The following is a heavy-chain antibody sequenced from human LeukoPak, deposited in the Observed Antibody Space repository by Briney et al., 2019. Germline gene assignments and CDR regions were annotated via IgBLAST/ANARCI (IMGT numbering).Heavy chain of an antibody. CDR2: ISYDGGNK. J-gene: IGHJ4*02. CDR3: AKKPYDSSGYMPD. V-gene: IGHV3-30-3*02. CDR1: GFTFSTYA. D-gene: IGHD3-22*01. Sequence: GGSLRLSCAVSGFTFSTYAMHWVRQVPVKGLEWVAVISYDGGNKYYADSVKGRFTISRDNSKNTLYLQMNSLRAEDTAVYYCAKKPYDSSGYMPDWGQGTLVTVSS.